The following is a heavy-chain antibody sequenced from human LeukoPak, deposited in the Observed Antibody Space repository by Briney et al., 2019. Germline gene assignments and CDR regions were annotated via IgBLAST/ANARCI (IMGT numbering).Heavy chain of an antibody. CDR3: ASGESWPMDV. J-gene: IGHJ6*02. CDR2: ISFNGSNT. D-gene: IGHD2-15*01. CDR1: GFTFSIYA. Sequence: PGGSLRLSCSASGFTFSIYAMHWVRQAPGKGLQYVSGISFNGSNTYYADSVKGRFTISRDNSKNTLYLQMNSLRAEDTAVYYCASGESWPMDVWGQGTTVTVSS. V-gene: IGHV3-64*04.